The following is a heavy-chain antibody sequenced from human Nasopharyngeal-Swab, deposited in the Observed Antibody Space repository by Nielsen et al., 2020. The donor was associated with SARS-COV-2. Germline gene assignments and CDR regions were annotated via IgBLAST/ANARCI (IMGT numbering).Heavy chain of an antibody. Sequence: ASVKVSCTASGYTFTSYGISWVRQAPGQGLEWLGWISAYNGNTNYAQKLQGRVTMTTDTSTSTAYMELRSLRSDDTAVYYCARDWYERQWLVGNWFDPWGQGTLVTVSS. CDR1: GYTFTSYG. CDR3: ARDWYERQWLVGNWFDP. CDR2: ISAYNGNT. D-gene: IGHD6-19*01. J-gene: IGHJ5*02. V-gene: IGHV1-18*01.